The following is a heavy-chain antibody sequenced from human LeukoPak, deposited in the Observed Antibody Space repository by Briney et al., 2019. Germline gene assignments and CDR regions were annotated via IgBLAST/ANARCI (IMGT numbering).Heavy chain of an antibody. CDR2: IYSDSSA. J-gene: IGHJ4*02. Sequence: GGSLRLSCAASGITVSYNFMSWVRQAPGKGLEWVSVIYSDSSADYADSVKGRFTISRDDAKNTLYLQMNSLRAGDTAVYYCARAPRPFDTSGYYFDYWGQGSLVTVSS. CDR3: ARAPRPFDTSGYYFDY. CDR1: GITVSYNF. V-gene: IGHV3-53*01. D-gene: IGHD6-25*01.